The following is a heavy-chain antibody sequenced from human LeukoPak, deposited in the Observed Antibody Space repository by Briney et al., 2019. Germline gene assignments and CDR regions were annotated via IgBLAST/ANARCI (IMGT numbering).Heavy chain of an antibody. CDR1: VYTFTSYD. CDR3: ARDGFEQQLVGVCVD. Sequence: GASVNVSCKASVYTFTSYDINWVRPATGQGLAWMGWMNPNSGYTGYPQKFQGRVTMTRTTSISTAYMVRSSLRSEETAVYCCARDGFEQQLVGVCVDWGQGTLVSPSS. J-gene: IGHJ4*02. CDR2: MNPNSGYT. V-gene: IGHV1-8*01. D-gene: IGHD6-13*01.